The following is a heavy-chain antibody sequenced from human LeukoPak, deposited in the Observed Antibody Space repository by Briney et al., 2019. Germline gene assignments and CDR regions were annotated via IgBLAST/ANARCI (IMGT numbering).Heavy chain of an antibody. V-gene: IGHV3-9*01. J-gene: IGHJ4*02. Sequence: GRSLRLSCAASGFTFDDYAMHWVRQAPGKGLERVSGISWNSGSIGYADSVKGRFTISRDNAKNSLYLQMNSLRAEDTALYYCAKDTGVYCSSTSCFRYFDYWGQGTLVTVSS. CDR3: AKDTGVYCSSTSCFRYFDY. CDR1: GFTFDDYA. CDR2: ISWNSGSI. D-gene: IGHD2-2*01.